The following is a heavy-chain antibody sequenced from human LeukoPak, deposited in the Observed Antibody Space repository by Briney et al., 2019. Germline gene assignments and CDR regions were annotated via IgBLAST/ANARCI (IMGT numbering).Heavy chain of an antibody. CDR2: IIPIFGTA. D-gene: IGHD3-3*01. J-gene: IGHJ6*03. CDR1: GGTFSSYA. Sequence: EASVKVSCKASGGTFSSYAISWVRQAPGQGLEWMGGIIPIFGTANYAQKFQGRVTSTADESTSTAYMELSSLRSEDTAVYYCASSYDFWSGYLSYIPQRYYYYYYMDVWGKGTTVTVSS. CDR3: ASSYDFWSGYLSYIPQRYYYYYYMDV. V-gene: IGHV1-69*13.